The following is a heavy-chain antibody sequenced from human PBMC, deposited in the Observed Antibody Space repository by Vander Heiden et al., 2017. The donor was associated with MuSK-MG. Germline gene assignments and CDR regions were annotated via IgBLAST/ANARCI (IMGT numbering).Heavy chain of an antibody. CDR2: IYYSGST. Sequence: QLQLQESGPGLVKPSETRSLTCTVSGGSISSSSYSWGWIRQPPGKGLEWIGSIYYSGSTYYNPSLKSRVTISVDTSKNQFSLKLSSVTAADTAVYYCARSRYYYDSSGYRTGFDYWGQGTLVTVSS. J-gene: IGHJ4*02. CDR3: ARSRYYYDSSGYRTGFDY. V-gene: IGHV4-39*01. D-gene: IGHD3-22*01. CDR1: GGSISSSSYS.